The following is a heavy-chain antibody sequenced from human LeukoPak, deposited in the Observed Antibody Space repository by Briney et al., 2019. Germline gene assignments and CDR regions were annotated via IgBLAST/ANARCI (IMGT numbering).Heavy chain of an antibody. V-gene: IGHV4-39*02. J-gene: IGHJ4*02. Sequence: SETLSLTCTVSGDSISRSTYYWAWIRQPPGTGLEWIGSVYYGRSPYFNPSLESRATISVDTSKNHFSLKMSSVTAADTAVYYCARSSGTGTFSYWGQGTLVTVSS. D-gene: IGHD6-25*01. CDR2: VYYGRSP. CDR3: ARSSGTGTFSY. CDR1: GDSISRSTYY.